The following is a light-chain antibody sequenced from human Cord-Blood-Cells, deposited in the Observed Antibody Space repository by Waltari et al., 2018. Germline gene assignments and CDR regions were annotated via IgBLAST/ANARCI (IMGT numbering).Light chain of an antibody. J-gene: IGLJ3*02. Sequence: QSALTQPASVSGSPGQSITISCTGTSSDVGGYNYVSWYQQHPGKAPKLMIYDVSKRPAGVSIRFSGSKSGNTASLTICGLQAEDEADYSCSSYTSSSTWVFGGGTKLTVL. CDR3: SSYTSSSTWV. CDR1: SSDVGGYNY. CDR2: DVS. V-gene: IGLV2-14*01.